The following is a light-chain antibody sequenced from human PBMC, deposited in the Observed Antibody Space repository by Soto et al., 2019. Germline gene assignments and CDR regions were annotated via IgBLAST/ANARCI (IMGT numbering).Light chain of an antibody. CDR3: QQRSNWPPT. CDR1: QSVSSY. V-gene: IGKV3-11*01. CDR2: DAS. J-gene: IGKJ3*01. Sequence: EIVLTQSPATLSLSPGERVTLSCRASQSVSSYLAWYQQKPGQAPRLPIYDASNRATGIPARFSGSGSGTDFPLTISSLEPEDFAVYYCQQRSNWPPTFGPGTKVDIK.